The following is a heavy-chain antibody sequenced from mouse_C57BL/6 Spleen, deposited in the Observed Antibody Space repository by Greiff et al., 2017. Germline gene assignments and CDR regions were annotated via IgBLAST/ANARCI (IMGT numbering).Heavy chain of an antibody. Sequence: VQLQQSGAELAKPGASVKMSCKASGYTFTSYWMHWVKQRPGQGLEWIGYINPSSGYTKYNQKFKDKATLTEDKSTSTGYMQLSSLADEDAAVYYCASHMSTGVVDDWGKGTTLTVSS. V-gene: IGHV1-7*01. CDR2: INPSSGYT. CDR1: GYTFTSYW. CDR3: ASHMSTGVVDD. J-gene: IGHJ2*01. D-gene: IGHD1-1*01.